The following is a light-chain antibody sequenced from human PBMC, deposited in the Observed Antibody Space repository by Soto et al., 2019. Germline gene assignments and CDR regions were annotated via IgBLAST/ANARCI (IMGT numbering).Light chain of an antibody. CDR2: GAF. J-gene: IGKJ4*01. Sequence: EIVLTQSPGTLSLSPGERATLSCRASQSVSRSYFAWYQQKPGQAPRLLIYGAFTRATGIPDRFGGSGSGTDSTLTISRLEPEDFAVYYCQQYGSSPIFGGGTKVEI. CDR3: QQYGSSPI. CDR1: QSVSRSY. V-gene: IGKV3-20*01.